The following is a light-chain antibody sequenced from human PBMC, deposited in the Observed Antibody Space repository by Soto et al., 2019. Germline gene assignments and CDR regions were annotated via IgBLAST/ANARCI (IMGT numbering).Light chain of an antibody. CDR1: QDIGNS. CDR3: QKSDHLPL. CDR2: DVS. J-gene: IGKJ3*01. V-gene: IGKV1-33*01. Sequence: DIQMTQSPPSLSASVGDRVTITCQASQDIGNSLNWFQHKPGKAPNLVIYDVSNLEIGVPSRFSGSGSGTDFTFTISSLRPEDIATYYCQKSDHLPLFGPGTKVESK.